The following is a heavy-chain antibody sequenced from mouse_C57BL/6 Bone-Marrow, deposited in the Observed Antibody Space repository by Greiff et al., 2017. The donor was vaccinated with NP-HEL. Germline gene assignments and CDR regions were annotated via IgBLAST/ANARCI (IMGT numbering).Heavy chain of an antibody. D-gene: IGHD2-12*01. Sequence: QVQLQQSGPGLVQPSQSLSITCTVSGFSLTSYGVHWVRQSPGKGLEWLGVIWSGGSTDYNAAFISRLSISKDNSKSQVFFKMNSLQADDTAIYYCARLRRREWAWFAYWGQGTLVTVSA. CDR1: GFSLTSYG. CDR2: IWSGGST. J-gene: IGHJ3*01. CDR3: ARLRRREWAWFAY. V-gene: IGHV2-2*01.